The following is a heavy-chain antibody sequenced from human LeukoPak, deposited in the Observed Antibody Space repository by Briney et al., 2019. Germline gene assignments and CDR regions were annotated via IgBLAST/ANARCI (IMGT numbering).Heavy chain of an antibody. D-gene: IGHD4-17*01. Sequence: GGSLRLSCAASGFTFSSYAMHWVRQAPGKGLEWVAVISYDGSNKYYADSVKGRFTISRDNSKNTLYPQMNSLRAEDTAVYYCAPMTTVTGWGQGTLVTVSS. CDR1: GFTFSSYA. J-gene: IGHJ4*02. V-gene: IGHV3-30-3*01. CDR3: APMTTVTG. CDR2: ISYDGSNK.